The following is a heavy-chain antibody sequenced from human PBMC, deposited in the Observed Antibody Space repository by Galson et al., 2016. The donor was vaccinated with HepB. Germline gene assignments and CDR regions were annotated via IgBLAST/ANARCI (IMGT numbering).Heavy chain of an antibody. V-gene: IGHV3-23*01. J-gene: IGHJ5*02. CDR1: GFSFSSFA. CDR2: ISSGGEST. D-gene: IGHD3-22*01. Sequence: SLRLSCAASGFSFSSFAMSWVRQAPGKGLEWVSAISSGGESTYYADSVKGRFTISRDNSKKTLYVQMNSLRAEDTAVYYCAKDVAYFYDSSGCPGDTWGQGALVTVSS. CDR3: AKDVAYFYDSSGCPGDT.